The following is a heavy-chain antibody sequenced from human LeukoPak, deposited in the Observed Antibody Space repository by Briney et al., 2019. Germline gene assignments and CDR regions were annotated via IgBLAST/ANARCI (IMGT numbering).Heavy chain of an antibody. D-gene: IGHD3-16*01. Sequence: GGSLRLSCTASGFTFSTYAMTWLRQAPGKGLEWVSSISATGDSAYYADAVKGRFTISRDSSKYTLFLHMNSLRAEDTALYYCAKATGRLGVREVFDMWGQGTMVTVSS. CDR1: GFTFSTYA. V-gene: IGHV3-23*01. CDR3: AKATGRLGVREVFDM. J-gene: IGHJ3*02. CDR2: ISATGDSA.